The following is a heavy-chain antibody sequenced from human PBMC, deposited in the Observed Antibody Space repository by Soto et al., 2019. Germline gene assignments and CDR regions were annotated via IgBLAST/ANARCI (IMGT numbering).Heavy chain of an antibody. D-gene: IGHD6-19*01. J-gene: IGHJ6*02. CDR3: AKTLGVAGTIYYYYGMDV. CDR1: GVTFSSYG. CDR2: ISYDGSNK. V-gene: IGHV3-30*18. Sequence: GGSLRLSFAASGVTFSSYGMHWVRQAPGKGLEWVAVISYDGSNKYYADSVKGRFTISRDNSKNTLYLQMNSLRAEDTAVYYCAKTLGVAGTIYYYYGMDVWGQGTTVTVSS.